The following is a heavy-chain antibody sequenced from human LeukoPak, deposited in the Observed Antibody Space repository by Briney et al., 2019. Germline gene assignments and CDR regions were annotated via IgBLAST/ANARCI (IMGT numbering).Heavy chain of an antibody. CDR1: GFTFRTYW. D-gene: IGHD1-1*01. CDR2: INQDGSEK. CDR3: AADDGWTFGI. Sequence: GGSLRLSCADSGFTFRTYWMSWFRQTPGKGLEWVANINQDGSEKYYVDSVKGRFTVSRDNAKNSLYLQMNSPRADDTAIYYCAADDGWTFGIWGQGTMGTVSS. J-gene: IGHJ3*02. V-gene: IGHV3-7*01.